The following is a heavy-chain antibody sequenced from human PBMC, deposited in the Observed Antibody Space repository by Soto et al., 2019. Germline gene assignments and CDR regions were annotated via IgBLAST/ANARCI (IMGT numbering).Heavy chain of an antibody. CDR2: ISTSGGTI. Sequence: GGSLILSCAASGFPFSNREMNWVRQAPGKGLEWVSYISTSGGTIKYADSVKGRFTISRASVKNSLYLQMNSLRVEDTAVYFCAREIHYWGQG. D-gene: IGHD5-18*01. CDR1: GFPFSNRE. J-gene: IGHJ4*02. CDR3: AREIHY. V-gene: IGHV3-48*03.